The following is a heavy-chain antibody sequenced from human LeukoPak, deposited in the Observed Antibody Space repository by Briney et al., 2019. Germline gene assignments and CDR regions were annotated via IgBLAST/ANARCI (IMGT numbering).Heavy chain of an antibody. CDR3: ARRGGGVAGTFDY. Sequence: GGSLRLSCAASGFTFSHYNMNWIRQAPGEGLEWVSYITGSSTTINYGDSVKGRFTISRDNAKNSLYLQMNSLRAEDTAVYYCARRGGGVAGTFDYWGQGTLVTVSS. CDR1: GFTFSHYN. V-gene: IGHV3-48*04. D-gene: IGHD6-19*01. J-gene: IGHJ4*02. CDR2: ITGSSTTI.